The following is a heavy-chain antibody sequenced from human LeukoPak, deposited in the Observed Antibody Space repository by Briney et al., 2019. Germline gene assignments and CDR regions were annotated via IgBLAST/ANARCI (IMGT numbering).Heavy chain of an antibody. CDR2: ISGSGDST. J-gene: IGHJ4*02. CDR3: AKALPPNLQLVPPYFDY. V-gene: IGHV3-23*01. D-gene: IGHD6-13*01. CDR1: GFTFSSYA. Sequence: GGPLRLSCAGSGFTFSSYAMSWVRQAPGKGLEWVSGISGSGDSTYFADSVKGRFTTSRDNSKNTLYLQMNSLRAEDTAVYYCAKALPPNLQLVPPYFDYWGQGTLVTVSS.